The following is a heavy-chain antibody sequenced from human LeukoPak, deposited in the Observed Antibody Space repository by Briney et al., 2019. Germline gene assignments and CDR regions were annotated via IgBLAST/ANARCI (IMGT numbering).Heavy chain of an antibody. CDR2: VHYSGTA. J-gene: IGHJ3*02. D-gene: IGHD1-1*01. CDR3: ARSPELEPHAFDI. V-gene: IGHV4-59*01. Sequence: SETLSLTCTVSDGSITNYDWSWVRQPPGKGLEFIGHVHYSGTANYNPSLRSRVTISIDTSKKHFFLKLSSVTAADTAVYYCARSPELEPHAFDIWGQGTMVTVSS. CDR1: DGSITNYD.